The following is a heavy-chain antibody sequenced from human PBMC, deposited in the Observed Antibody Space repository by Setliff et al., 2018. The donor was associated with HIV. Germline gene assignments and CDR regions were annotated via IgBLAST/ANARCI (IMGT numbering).Heavy chain of an antibody. CDR2: INGDGSEK. Sequence: GGSLRLSCGASGFTFDDYGMNWVRQAPGKGLEWVANINGDGSEKYYVDSVKGRFTISRDNVGNSVFLQMNTLGAEDTAVYYCTIGHYVSSSGWGPGTLVTAPQ. J-gene: IGHJ4*02. CDR3: TIGHYVSSSG. V-gene: IGHV3-7*03. CDR1: GFTFDDYG. D-gene: IGHD6-6*01.